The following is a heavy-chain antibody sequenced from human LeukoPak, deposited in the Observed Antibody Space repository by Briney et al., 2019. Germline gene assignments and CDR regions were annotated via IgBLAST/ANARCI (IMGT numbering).Heavy chain of an antibody. Sequence: GGSLRLSCAASGFTFSDYYMSWIRQAPGQGLGWVSYISSSCSTIYYADSVKGRFTISRDNAKNSLYLQMNSLRAEDTAVYYCAMDYYDSSYFDYWGQGTLVTVSS. CDR3: AMDYYDSSYFDY. J-gene: IGHJ4*02. CDR2: ISSSCSTI. V-gene: IGHV3-11*04. D-gene: IGHD3-22*01. CDR1: GFTFSDYY.